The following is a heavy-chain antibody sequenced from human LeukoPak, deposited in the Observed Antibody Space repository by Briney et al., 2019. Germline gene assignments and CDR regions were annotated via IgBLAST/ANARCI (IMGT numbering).Heavy chain of an antibody. CDR1: GFTFTSYW. Sequence: PGGSLRLSCVASGFTFTSYWMSWVRQAPGKGLEWVANIKQDGSEKNYVDSVKGRFTISRDNAKNSMSLQMNSLRAEDTAVYYCTREGILAGVDYWGQGTLSPSPQ. CDR3: TREGILAGVDY. CDR2: IKQDGSEK. V-gene: IGHV3-7*01. D-gene: IGHD6-13*01. J-gene: IGHJ4*02.